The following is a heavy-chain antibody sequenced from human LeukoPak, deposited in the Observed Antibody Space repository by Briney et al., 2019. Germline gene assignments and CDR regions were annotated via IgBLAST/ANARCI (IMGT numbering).Heavy chain of an antibody. Sequence: GGSLRLSCAASGFTFSSYEMNWVRQAPGKGLEWVSYISSSGSTIYYADSVKGRSTISRDNAKNSLYLQMNSLRAEDTAAYYCARFVGATTSLDYWGQGTLVTVSS. CDR3: ARFVGATTSLDY. CDR2: ISSSGSTI. J-gene: IGHJ4*02. CDR1: GFTFSSYE. V-gene: IGHV3-48*03. D-gene: IGHD1-26*01.